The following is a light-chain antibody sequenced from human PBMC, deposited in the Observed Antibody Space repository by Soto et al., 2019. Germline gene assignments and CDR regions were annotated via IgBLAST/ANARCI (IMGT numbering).Light chain of an antibody. Sequence: EIVLTHSPASLSLSPGEGATLSCRASQSVSSNLAWYQQKPGQAPRLLIYGASTRATGIPARFSGSGSGTDFTLTISSLEPEDFAVYYCRQRTNWPPDTFGQGTRLE. J-gene: IGKJ5*01. CDR2: GAS. CDR1: QSVSSN. V-gene: IGKV3-11*01. CDR3: RQRTNWPPDT.